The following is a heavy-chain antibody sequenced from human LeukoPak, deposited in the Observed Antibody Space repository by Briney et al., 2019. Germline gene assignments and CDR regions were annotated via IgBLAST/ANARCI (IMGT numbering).Heavy chain of an antibody. Sequence: PGGSLRLSCAASGFTFSSYGMHWVRQAPGKGLEWVAVIWYDGSNKYYADSVKGRFTISRDNSKNTLYLQMNSLRAEDTAVYYCARRSGAFFPDYYGMDVWGQGTTVTVSS. V-gene: IGHV3-33*08. CDR3: ARRSGAFFPDYYGMDV. D-gene: IGHD3-10*01. J-gene: IGHJ6*02. CDR1: GFTFSSYG. CDR2: IWYDGSNK.